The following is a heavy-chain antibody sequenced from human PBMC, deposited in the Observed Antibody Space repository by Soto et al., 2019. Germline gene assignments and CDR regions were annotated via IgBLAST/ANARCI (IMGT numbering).Heavy chain of an antibody. Sequence: GGSLRLSCAASGFTVSSNYMSWVRQAPGKGLEWVSVIYSGGSTYYADSVKGRFTISRDNSKNTLYLQMNSLRAEDTAVYYCARDCSSTSCYANYDAFDIWGQGTMVTVSS. D-gene: IGHD2-2*01. CDR3: ARDCSSTSCYANYDAFDI. J-gene: IGHJ3*02. V-gene: IGHV3-66*01. CDR2: IYSGGST. CDR1: GFTVSSNY.